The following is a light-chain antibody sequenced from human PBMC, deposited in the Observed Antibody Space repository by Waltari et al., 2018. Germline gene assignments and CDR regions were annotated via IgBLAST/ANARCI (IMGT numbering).Light chain of an antibody. V-gene: IGLV1-47*01. CDR3: AAWDDSLSGWV. CDR2: RNN. Sequence: QSVLTQPPSASGTPGQTVTISCSGSNSNIATNYVCWYQQVPETAPNLLLSRNNPRPSGVPDRFSGSKSGTSASLAISGLRSEDGADYYCAAWDDSLSGWVFGGGTKLTVL. J-gene: IGLJ3*02. CDR1: NSNIATNY.